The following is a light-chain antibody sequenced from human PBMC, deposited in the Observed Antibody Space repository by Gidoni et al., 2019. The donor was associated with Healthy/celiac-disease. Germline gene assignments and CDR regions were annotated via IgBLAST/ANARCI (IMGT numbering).Light chain of an antibody. J-gene: IGKJ2*01. V-gene: IGKV1-5*03. CDR2: KAS. CDR3: QQSNSYSRT. CDR1: QSSSSW. Sequence: DIQMSQYPATLSASVGARVTITRRASQSSSSWLAWYQQKPGKAPKLLIYKASSLASGVPSRFSGSGSGTEFTLTISSLQPDDFATYYCQQSNSYSRTFXQXTKLEIK.